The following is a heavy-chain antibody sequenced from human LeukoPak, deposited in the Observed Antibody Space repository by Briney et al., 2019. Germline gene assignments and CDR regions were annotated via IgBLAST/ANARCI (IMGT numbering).Heavy chain of an antibody. V-gene: IGHV3-23*01. Sequence: GGSLRLSCAASGFMFSSNWMSWVRLAPGKGLDWVSSITRSGGTTLYADSVKGRFTISRDNSKNTLYLQMSRLTAEDTAVYYCAKEGAYAALNSWGQGTLVTVSS. CDR1: GFMFSSNW. CDR2: ITRSGGTT. D-gene: IGHD1-26*01. CDR3: AKEGAYAALNS. J-gene: IGHJ5*02.